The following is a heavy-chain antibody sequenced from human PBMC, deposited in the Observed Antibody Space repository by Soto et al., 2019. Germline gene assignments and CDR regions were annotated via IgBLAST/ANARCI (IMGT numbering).Heavy chain of an antibody. CDR1: GFALSSYS. Sequence: EVQLVESGGRLVKPGGSLRLSCAASGFALSSYSIGWVRQAPGKGLEWVSFTFNFDGSLYYADSVKGRFAISRDNAKNSVYLQMNSLRAEDTAVYYCAREEGYCGGGGCFRRAFERWGQGTVVTVSS. J-gene: IGHJ3*01. CDR2: TFNFDGSL. CDR3: AREEGYCGGGGCFRRAFER. V-gene: IGHV3-21*01. D-gene: IGHD2-15*01.